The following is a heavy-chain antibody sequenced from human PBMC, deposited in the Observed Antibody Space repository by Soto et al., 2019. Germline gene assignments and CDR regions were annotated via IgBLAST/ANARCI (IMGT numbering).Heavy chain of an antibody. CDR2: ISYDGSNK. V-gene: IGHV3-30*18. J-gene: IGHJ4*02. CDR1: GFTFSSYG. D-gene: IGHD3-10*01. Sequence: GGSLRLSCAASGFTFSSYGMHWVRQAPGKGLEWVAVISYDGSNKYYADSVKGRFTISRDNSKNTLYLQMNSLRAEDTAVYYCAKDEGMVPTIWGQGTLVTVSS. CDR3: AKDEGMVPTI.